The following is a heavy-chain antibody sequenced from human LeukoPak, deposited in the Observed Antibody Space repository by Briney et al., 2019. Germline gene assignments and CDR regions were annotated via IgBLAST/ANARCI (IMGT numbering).Heavy chain of an antibody. Sequence: SETLPLTCAVSGGSISSGGYSWSWIRQPPGKGLEWIGYIYHSGSTYYNPSLKSRVTISVDRSKNQFSLKLSSVTAADTAVYYCARGGSWGSWFDPWGQGTLVTVSS. D-gene: IGHD2-15*01. CDR3: ARGGSWGSWFDP. J-gene: IGHJ5*02. CDR2: IYHSGST. CDR1: GGSISSGGYS. V-gene: IGHV4-30-2*01.